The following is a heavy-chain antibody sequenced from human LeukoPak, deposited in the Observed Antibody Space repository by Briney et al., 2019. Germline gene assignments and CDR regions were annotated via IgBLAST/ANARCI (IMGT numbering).Heavy chain of an antibody. D-gene: IGHD4-17*01. CDR3: ARHNYGLGYYYYYGMDV. J-gene: IGHJ6*02. Sequence: GESLKISCKGSGYSFTSYWIGWVRQMPGKGLEWMGIIYPGDSDTRYSLSFQGQVTISADKSISTAYLQWSSLKASDTAMYYCARHNYGLGYYYYYGMDVWGQGTTVTVSS. CDR1: GYSFTSYW. V-gene: IGHV5-51*01. CDR2: IYPGDSDT.